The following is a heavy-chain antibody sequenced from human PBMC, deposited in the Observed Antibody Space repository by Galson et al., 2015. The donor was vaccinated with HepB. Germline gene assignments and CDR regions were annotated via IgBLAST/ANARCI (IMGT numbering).Heavy chain of an antibody. J-gene: IGHJ4*02. CDR2: ISSYNGNS. D-gene: IGHD1-7*01. Sequence: SVKVSCKASGYTFTSDGISWVRQDPGQGLEWMGWISSYNGNSNSAQKLQGRFSMTTDTSTNTTYMELRGLRSDDTAVYYCARDGNYHGMDSWGQGTLVAVSS. CDR3: ARDGNYHGMDS. CDR1: GYTFTSDG. V-gene: IGHV1-18*01.